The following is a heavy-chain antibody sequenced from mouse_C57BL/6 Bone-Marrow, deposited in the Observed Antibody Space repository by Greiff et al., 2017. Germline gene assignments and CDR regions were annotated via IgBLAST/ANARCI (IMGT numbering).Heavy chain of an antibody. CDR2: LEPSDSYT. Sequence: QVQLQQSGAELVKPGASVKLSCKASGYTFTSYWMQWVKQRPGQGLEWIGELEPSDSYTNYNQKFKGKATLTVDTSSSTAYMQLSSLTSEDSAVYYCARLPFYPFAYWGQGTLVTVSA. CDR1: GYTFTSYW. D-gene: IGHD2-1*01. CDR3: ARLPFYPFAY. J-gene: IGHJ3*01. V-gene: IGHV1-50*01.